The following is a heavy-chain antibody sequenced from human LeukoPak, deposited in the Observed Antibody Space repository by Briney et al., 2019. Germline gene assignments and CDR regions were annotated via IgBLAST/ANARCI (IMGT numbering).Heavy chain of an antibody. J-gene: IGHJ4*02. CDR1: GFIVSTNY. V-gene: IGHV3-53*01. CDR2: IFSGGST. CDR3: ARGLYEFCSGGSCYSYYFDY. Sequence: GGSLRLSCAASGFIVSTNYMSWVRQAPGKGLEWVSVIFSGGSTYYADSVKGRFTISRDKSNNTLYLQMNSLRAEDTAVYYCARGLYEFCSGGSCYSYYFDYWGQGTLVTVSS. D-gene: IGHD2-15*01.